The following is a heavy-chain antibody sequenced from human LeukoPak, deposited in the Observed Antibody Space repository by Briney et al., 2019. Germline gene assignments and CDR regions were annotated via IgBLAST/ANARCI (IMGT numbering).Heavy chain of an antibody. V-gene: IGHV3-23*01. Sequence: GGSLRLSCAASGFTFSSYAMSWVRQAPGKGLEWVSAISGSGGSTYYADSVQGRFTISRDNSKNTLYLQINSLRAEDTAVYYCAKVIPGLRFLEWLPDYYYYYGMDVWGQGTTVTVSS. CDR1: GFTFSSYA. J-gene: IGHJ6*02. CDR3: AKVIPGLRFLEWLPDYYYYYGMDV. D-gene: IGHD3-3*01. CDR2: ISGSGGST.